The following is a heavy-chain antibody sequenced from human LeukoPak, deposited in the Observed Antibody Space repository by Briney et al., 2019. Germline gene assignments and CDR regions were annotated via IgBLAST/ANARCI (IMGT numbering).Heavy chain of an antibody. D-gene: IGHD2-2*01. CDR1: GLTFTDFW. CDR3: SGRDSSRSPRAY. CDR2: IKPDGSER. V-gene: IGHV3-7*03. J-gene: IGHJ4*02. Sequence: GGSLRLSCAASGLTFTDFWMNWVRLAPGRGLEWLANIKPDGSERYYVDSVKGRFAISRDNAKNEVYLEMNSVRAEDTGVYYCSGRDSSRSPRAYWGQGALVSVSS.